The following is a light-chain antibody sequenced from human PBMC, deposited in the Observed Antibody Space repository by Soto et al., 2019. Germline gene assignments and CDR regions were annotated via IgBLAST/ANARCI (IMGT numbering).Light chain of an antibody. CDR3: CSFAGRYSYV. CDR2: DVD. Sequence: QSVLTQPRSVSGSPGQSVTISCTGTSSDVGAYNFVSWHQQHPGKAPKLMIYDVDKRPSGVLDRFSGSKSGNTASLTISGLQAEDEADYYCCSFAGRYSYVFGTGTKVTVL. V-gene: IGLV2-11*01. J-gene: IGLJ1*01. CDR1: SSDVGAYNF.